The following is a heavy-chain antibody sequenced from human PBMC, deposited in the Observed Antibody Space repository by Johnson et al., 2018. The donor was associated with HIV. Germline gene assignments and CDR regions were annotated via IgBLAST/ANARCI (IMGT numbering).Heavy chain of an antibody. CDR2: ISWNSGSI. CDR3: AKFIQASGREAFDI. Sequence: QLVESGGGLVQPGRSLRLSCAASGFTFDDYAMHWVRQAPGKGLEWVSGISWNSGSIGYADSVKGRFTIPRDNAKNSLYLQMNSLRAEDTALYYCAKFIQASGREAFDIWGQGTMVTVSS. D-gene: IGHD3-3*01. CDR1: GFTFDDYA. V-gene: IGHV3-9*01. J-gene: IGHJ3*02.